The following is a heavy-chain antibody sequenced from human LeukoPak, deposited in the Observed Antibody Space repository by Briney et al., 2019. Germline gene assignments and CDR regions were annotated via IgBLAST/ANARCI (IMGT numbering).Heavy chain of an antibody. CDR1: GVSISNTVYY. CDR2: SFDGGNS. J-gene: IGHJ6*03. D-gene: IGHD1-26*01. CDR3: AATSGYRNYYYYYIDV. Sequence: SETLSLTCTVSGVSISNTVYYWGWIRQAPGKGLEWIGTSFDGGNSYYNPSLKSRVTMSVDGSKNQFSLTLASVTAADTAVYYCAATSGYRNYYYYYIDVWGKGTTVTVSS. V-gene: IGHV4-39*01.